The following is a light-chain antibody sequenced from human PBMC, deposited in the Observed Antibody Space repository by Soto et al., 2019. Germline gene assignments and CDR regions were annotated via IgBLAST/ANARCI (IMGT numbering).Light chain of an antibody. CDR1: ESLTNK. Sequence: EVVMTQSPVSLSVSPGEGATLSCWASESLTNKLAWYQQKPGQAPRLLIFDASTRATGIPARFSGSGSGTEFTLTISSLQSEDLAVYYCQQYVGRPLTFGGGTKVEIK. J-gene: IGKJ4*01. CDR3: QQYVGRPLT. V-gene: IGKV3-15*01. CDR2: DAS.